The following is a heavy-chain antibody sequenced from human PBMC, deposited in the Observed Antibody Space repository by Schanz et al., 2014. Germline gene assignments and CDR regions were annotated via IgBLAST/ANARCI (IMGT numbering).Heavy chain of an antibody. CDR2: ITSTSRYI. Sequence: EVQLVESGGGLVKPGGSLRLSCAASGFTFSNYTMYWVRQAPGKGLEWVSSITSTSRYIYYADSLKGRFTISRDNAKNSVYLQVNNLRAEDTAEYYCARGVRVQGIIIDYWGPGTLVTVSS. CDR3: ARGVRVQGIIIDY. J-gene: IGHJ4*02. CDR1: GFTFSNYT. V-gene: IGHV3-21*01. D-gene: IGHD3-10*01.